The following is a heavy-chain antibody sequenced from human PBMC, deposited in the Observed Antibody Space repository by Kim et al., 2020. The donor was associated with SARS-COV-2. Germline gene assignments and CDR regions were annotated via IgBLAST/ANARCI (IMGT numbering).Heavy chain of an antibody. CDR1: GFTFSSYG. Sequence: GGSLRLSCAASGFTFSSYGMHWVRQAPGKGLEWVAVISYDGSNKYYADSVKGRFTISRDNSKNTLYLQMNSLRAEDTAVYYCARDIVTYYYDSSGPDYWGQGTLVTVSS. CDR2: ISYDGSNK. J-gene: IGHJ4*02. V-gene: IGHV3-33*05. CDR3: ARDIVTYYYDSSGPDY. D-gene: IGHD3-22*01.